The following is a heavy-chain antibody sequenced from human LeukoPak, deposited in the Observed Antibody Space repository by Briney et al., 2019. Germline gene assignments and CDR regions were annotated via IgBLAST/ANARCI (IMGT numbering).Heavy chain of an antibody. CDR1: GGSISSSSYY. V-gene: IGHV4-39*01. CDR2: IYYSWST. D-gene: IGHD3-22*01. CDR3: ARAGDSSGYCDY. Sequence: TSETLSLTCTVSGGSISSSSYYWVWMRQPPGKGLEGIVSIYYSWSTYNNPPLKSRVTTSVATSKNQFSLKLSSVTAADTAVYYCARAGDSSGYCDYWGQGTLVTASS. J-gene: IGHJ4*02.